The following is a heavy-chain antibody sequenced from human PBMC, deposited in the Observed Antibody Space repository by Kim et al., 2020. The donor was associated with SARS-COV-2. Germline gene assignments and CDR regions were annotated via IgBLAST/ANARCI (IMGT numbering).Heavy chain of an antibody. CDR2: IYYSGST. Sequence: SETLSLTCTVSGGSISSYYWSWIRQPPGKGLEWIGYIYYSGSTNYNPSLKSRVTISVDTSKNQFSLKLSSVTAADTAVYYCARVVPSNRVPPDPYCSGGSCNGWFDPWGQGTLVTVSS. CDR3: ARVVPSNRVPPDPYCSGGSCNGWFDP. J-gene: IGHJ5*02. CDR1: GGSISSYY. V-gene: IGHV4-59*01. D-gene: IGHD2-15*01.